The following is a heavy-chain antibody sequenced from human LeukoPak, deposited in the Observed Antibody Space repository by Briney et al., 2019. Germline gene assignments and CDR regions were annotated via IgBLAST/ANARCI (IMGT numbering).Heavy chain of an antibody. J-gene: IGHJ3*02. CDR2: IYYTGST. CDR3: ARSDYSGSGTYTEFDAFDI. D-gene: IGHD3-10*01. CDR1: GGSISSYY. V-gene: IGHV4-59*01. Sequence: PSETLSLTCTVSGGSISSYYWSWIRQPPGKGLEWIGYIYYTGSTSYNPSLRSRVTISMDTSKNQFSLKLSSVTAADSAVYYCARSDYSGSGTYTEFDAFDIWGQGPMVTVSS.